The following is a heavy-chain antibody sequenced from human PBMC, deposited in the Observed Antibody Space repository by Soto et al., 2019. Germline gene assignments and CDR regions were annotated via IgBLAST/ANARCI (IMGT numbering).Heavy chain of an antibody. D-gene: IGHD3-10*01. V-gene: IGHV1-8*01. CDR1: GYTFTNND. CDR3: VRAPLDYYSADNADP. Sequence: QVQLVQSGAEVKRPGASVKVSCKASGYTFTNNDINWVRQATGQGLELLGWMNPNSGNTGYARKFQGRVTMTRDTSLTAAFVELSSLRSEDTAVYFCVRAPLDYYSADNADPCGQGTLVTVSS. CDR2: MNPNSGNT. J-gene: IGHJ5*02.